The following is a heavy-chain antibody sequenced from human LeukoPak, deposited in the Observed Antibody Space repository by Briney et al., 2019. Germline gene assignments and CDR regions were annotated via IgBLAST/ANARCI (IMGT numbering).Heavy chain of an antibody. CDR2: SRNRAKSYTT. J-gene: IGHJ4*02. V-gene: IGHV3-72*01. Sequence: GGSLRLSCAASGFTFSDHYMDWVRQAPGKGLEWVGRSRNRAKSYTTDYAASVRGRFTISRDDSQISLYLQMRSLKTEDTAVYHCVRVAYTSDWRFDYWGQGTLVTVSS. D-gene: IGHD6-19*01. CDR3: VRVAYTSDWRFDY. CDR1: GFTFSDHY.